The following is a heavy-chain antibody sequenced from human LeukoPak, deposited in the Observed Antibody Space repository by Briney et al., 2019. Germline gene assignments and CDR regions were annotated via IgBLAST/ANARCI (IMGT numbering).Heavy chain of an antibody. CDR1: GGSISSYY. V-gene: IGHV4-59*12. Sequence: SETLSLTCTVSGGSISSYYWSWIRQPPGKGLEWIGYIYYSGSTYYNPSLKSRVTISVDTSKNQFSLKLSSVTAADTAVYYCARDGNWAYFDYWGQGTLVTVSS. J-gene: IGHJ4*02. D-gene: IGHD7-27*01. CDR3: ARDGNWAYFDY. CDR2: IYYSGST.